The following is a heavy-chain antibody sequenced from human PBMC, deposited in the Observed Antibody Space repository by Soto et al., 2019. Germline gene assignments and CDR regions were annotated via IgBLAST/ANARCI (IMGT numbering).Heavy chain of an antibody. Sequence: QVQLVESGGGVVQPGRSLRLSCAASGFTFSTYGMHWVRQAPGKGLEWVAVIWYDGSYKYYSDSVKGRFTISRDNSNNTLYLQMNSLRAEGTAVYYCARYYLVIPCRVIDYWCQGTLVTVSS. D-gene: IGHD3-10*01. CDR1: GFTFSTYG. V-gene: IGHV3-33*01. CDR2: IWYDGSYK. CDR3: ARYYLVIPCRVIDY. J-gene: IGHJ4*02.